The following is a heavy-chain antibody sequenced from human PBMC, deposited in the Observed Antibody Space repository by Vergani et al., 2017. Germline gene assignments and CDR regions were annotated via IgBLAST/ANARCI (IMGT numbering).Heavy chain of an antibody. CDR2: IYYSGST. CDR3: ATRPVVVVAATWYFDL. V-gene: IGHV4-30-4*01. D-gene: IGHD2-15*01. CDR1: GGSISSGDYY. J-gene: IGHJ2*01. Sequence: QVQLQESGPGLVKPSQTLSLTCTVSGGSISSGDYYWSWIRQPPGKGLEWIGYIYYSGSTYYNPSLKSRVTISVDTSKNQFPLKLSSVTAADTAVYYCATRPVVVVAATWYFDLWGRGTLVTVSS.